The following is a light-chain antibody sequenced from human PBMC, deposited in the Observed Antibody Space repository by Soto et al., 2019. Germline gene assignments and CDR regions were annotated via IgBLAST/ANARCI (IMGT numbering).Light chain of an antibody. J-gene: IGLJ2*01. CDR1: RSDGGGYKY. Sequence: QSVLTQPRSVSGSPGQSVAISCTGSRSDGGGYKYVSWYQQFPGKAPKLIIYDVSRRPSGVPDRFSGSKSGNTASQTISGLQAEDEGDYYCCSYGGGRTPLGFGGGTK. V-gene: IGLV2-11*01. CDR3: CSYGGGRTPLG. CDR2: DVS.